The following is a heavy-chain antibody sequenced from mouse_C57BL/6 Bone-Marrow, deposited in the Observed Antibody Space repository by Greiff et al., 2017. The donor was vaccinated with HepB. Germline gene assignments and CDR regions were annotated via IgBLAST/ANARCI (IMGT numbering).Heavy chain of an antibody. V-gene: IGHV5-9*01. J-gene: IGHJ4*01. CDR2: ISGGGGNT. CDR3: ARHDYVNWEAMDD. CDR1: GFTFSSYT. D-gene: IGHD4-1*02. Sequence: EVQLVESGGGLVKPGGSLQLSCAASGFTFSSYTMSWVRQTPEKRLEWVATISGGGGNTYYPDSVKGRFTISRDNAKNTLYLQMSSLRSEDTALYYCARHDYVNWEAMDDWGQGTSVTVSS.